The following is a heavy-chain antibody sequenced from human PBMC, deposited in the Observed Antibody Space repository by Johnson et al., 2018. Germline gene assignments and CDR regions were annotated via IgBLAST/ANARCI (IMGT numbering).Heavy chain of an antibody. J-gene: IGHJ3*02. CDR1: GFMFDDYG. Sequence: VQLVQSGGGVVRPGGSLRLSCAASGFMFDDYGMSWVRQGPGKGLEWVSGLNWNGGSTGYADSVKGRFTISRDNAKNSLYLQMNSLRAEDTALYYCARAAYSSGWYFGAFDIWGQGTMVTVSS. CDR3: ARAAYSSGWYFGAFDI. CDR2: LNWNGGST. V-gene: IGHV3-20*04. D-gene: IGHD6-19*01.